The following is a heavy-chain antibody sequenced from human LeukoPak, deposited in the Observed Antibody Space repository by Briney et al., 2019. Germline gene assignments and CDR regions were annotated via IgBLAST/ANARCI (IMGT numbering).Heavy chain of an antibody. Sequence: SETLSLTCTVSGGSISSSNYYWGWIRQPPGKGLEWIGSIYYSGSTYYNPSLKSRVTISVDTSKRQFSLKLNSVTAADTAVYYCVSHSSMTTVVFDYWGQGTLVTVSS. CDR2: IYYSGST. CDR1: GGSISSSNYY. V-gene: IGHV4-39*01. J-gene: IGHJ4*02. CDR3: VSHSSMTTVVFDY. D-gene: IGHD4-23*01.